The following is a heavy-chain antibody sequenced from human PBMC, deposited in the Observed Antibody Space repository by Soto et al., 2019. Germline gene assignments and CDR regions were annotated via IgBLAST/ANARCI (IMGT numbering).Heavy chain of an antibody. CDR1: GGSVSSGSYY. V-gene: IGHV4-61*01. J-gene: IGHJ5*02. Sequence: SETLSLTCSVSGGSVSSGSYYWSWIRQPPGKGLEWIGYIYYNGNTYYNPSLKSRVTISVDRSKNQFSLNLSSVTAADTAVYYCAREHGFSYGLNYFDPWGQGTLVTVSS. CDR3: AREHGFSYGLNYFDP. CDR2: IYYNGNT. D-gene: IGHD5-18*01.